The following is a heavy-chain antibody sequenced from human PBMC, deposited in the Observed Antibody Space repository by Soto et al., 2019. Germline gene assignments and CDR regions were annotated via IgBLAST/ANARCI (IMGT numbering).Heavy chain of an antibody. J-gene: IGHJ4*02. D-gene: IGHD2-15*01. Sequence: GGSLRLSCAASGFTFSSYSMNWVRQAPGKGLEWVSSISHSSSYKYYADSVKGRFTISRDNAKNSLYLQMNSLRAEDTAVYYCARDYCSGGSCYPFPSDYWGQGTLVTVSS. CDR2: ISHSSSYK. CDR3: ARDYCSGGSCYPFPSDY. CDR1: GFTFSSYS. V-gene: IGHV3-21*01.